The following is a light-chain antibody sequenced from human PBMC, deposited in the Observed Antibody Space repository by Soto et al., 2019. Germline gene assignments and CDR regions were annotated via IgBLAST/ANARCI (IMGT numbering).Light chain of an antibody. Sequence: TVLPQSPGTLSLSPGERATLSCRASQNVSSNLLVWYQQHPGQAPRLLIYDASNRATGIPARFSGSGSGTDFTLTISSLEPEDFAVYYCQQRSNWPPITFGQGTRLEIK. V-gene: IGKV3-11*01. CDR3: QQRSNWPPIT. CDR1: QNVSSN. J-gene: IGKJ5*01. CDR2: DAS.